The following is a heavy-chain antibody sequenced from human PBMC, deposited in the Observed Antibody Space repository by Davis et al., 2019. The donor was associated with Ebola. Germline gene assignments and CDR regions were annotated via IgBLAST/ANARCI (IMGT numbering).Heavy chain of an antibody. Sequence: ASVKVSCKASGYTFTSYGISWVRQAPGQGLEWMGWISAYNGNTNYAQKLQGRVTMTTDTSTSTAYMELRSLRSDDTAVYYCARERRGYPVLGFDPWGQGTLVTVSS. CDR3: ARERRGYPVLGFDP. D-gene: IGHD2-8*02. V-gene: IGHV1-18*01. CDR1: GYTFTSYG. CDR2: ISAYNGNT. J-gene: IGHJ5*02.